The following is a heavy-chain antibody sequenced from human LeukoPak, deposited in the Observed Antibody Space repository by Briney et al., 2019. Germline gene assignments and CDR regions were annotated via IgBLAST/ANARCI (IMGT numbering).Heavy chain of an antibody. V-gene: IGHV4-59*08. CDR1: GGSISSYN. CDR3: ARHGSSWDTAMGEFDY. Sequence: SETLSLTCTVSGGSISSYNWSWIRQPPGKGLEWIGYIYYSGSTNYNPSLKSRVTISVDTSKNQFSLKLSSVTAADTAVYYCARHGSSWDTAMGEFDYWGQGTLVTVSS. D-gene: IGHD5-18*01. J-gene: IGHJ4*02. CDR2: IYYSGST.